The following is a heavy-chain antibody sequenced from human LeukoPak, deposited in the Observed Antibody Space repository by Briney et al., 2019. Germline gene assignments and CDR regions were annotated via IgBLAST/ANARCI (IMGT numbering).Heavy chain of an antibody. CDR2: ISPYNGKT. Sequence: ATVKVSCTTSGYAFTSYGISWVRQAPGRGLEWMGWISPYNGKTNYAQNFQGRVTMTTDTSTSAAYMEPSTLRSGDAAVYYCARGANYYDTSGSFDYWGQGTLVTVSS. CDR1: GYAFTSYG. CDR3: ARGANYYDTSGSFDY. D-gene: IGHD3-22*01. V-gene: IGHV1-18*01. J-gene: IGHJ4*02.